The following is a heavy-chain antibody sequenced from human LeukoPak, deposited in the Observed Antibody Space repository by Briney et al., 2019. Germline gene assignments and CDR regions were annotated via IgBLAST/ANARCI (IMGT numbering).Heavy chain of an antibody. Sequence: GGSLRLSCSASGFTFSSHAMSWVRQAPGKGLEWVSAISGSGGSTYYADSVKGRFTISRDNSKNTLYLQMHSLRAEDTAVYYCAKKGPSTVTTIDHWGQGTLVTVSS. J-gene: IGHJ4*02. CDR3: AKKGPSTVTTIDH. V-gene: IGHV3-23*01. CDR1: GFTFSSHA. D-gene: IGHD4-11*01. CDR2: ISGSGGST.